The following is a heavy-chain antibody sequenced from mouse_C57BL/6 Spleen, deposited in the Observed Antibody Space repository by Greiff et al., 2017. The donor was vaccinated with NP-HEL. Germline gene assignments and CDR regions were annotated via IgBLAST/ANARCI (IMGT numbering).Heavy chain of an antibody. V-gene: IGHV1-26*01. D-gene: IGHD2-3*01. CDR2: INPNNGGT. Sequence: VQLQQSGPELVKPGASVKISCKASGYTFTDYYMNWVKQSHGKSLEWIGDINPNNGGTSYNQKFKGKATLTVDKSSSTAYMELRSLTSEDSAVYYCARWWLLNGAMDYWGQGTSVTVSS. J-gene: IGHJ4*01. CDR3: ARWWLLNGAMDY. CDR1: GYTFTDYY.